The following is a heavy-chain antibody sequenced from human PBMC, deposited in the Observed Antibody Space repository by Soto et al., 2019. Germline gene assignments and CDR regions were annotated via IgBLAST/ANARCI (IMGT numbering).Heavy chain of an antibody. CDR3: AGSHDILTGYDDAFDI. D-gene: IGHD3-9*01. V-gene: IGHV3-53*04. Sequence: GGSLILSCAASGFTVSSNYMSWVRQAPGKGLEWVSVIYSGGSTYYADSVKGRFTISRHNSKNTLYLQMNSLRAEDTAVYYCAGSHDILTGYDDAFDIWGQGTMVTVSS. CDR1: GFTVSSNY. CDR2: IYSGGST. J-gene: IGHJ3*02.